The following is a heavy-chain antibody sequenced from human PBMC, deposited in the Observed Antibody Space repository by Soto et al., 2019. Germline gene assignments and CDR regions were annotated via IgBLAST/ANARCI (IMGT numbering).Heavy chain of an antibody. J-gene: IGHJ5*01. D-gene: IGHD7-27*01. CDR1: GDSISNLDYF. CDR2: IYKSATT. Sequence: TLSLTCSVSGDSISNLDYFWAWIRQPPGQALEYIGYIYKSATTYYNPSFESRVAISVDTSKSQFSLNVTSVTAADTAVYFCTRGRYCLTGRCFPNWFDSWGQGALVTVSS. V-gene: IGHV4-30-4*01. CDR3: TRGRYCLTGRCFPNWFDS.